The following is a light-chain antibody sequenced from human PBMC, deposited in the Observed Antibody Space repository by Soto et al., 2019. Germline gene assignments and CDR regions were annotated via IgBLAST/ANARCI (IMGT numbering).Light chain of an antibody. CDR3: QQYNSYSRT. J-gene: IGKJ1*01. CDR1: QSVTKW. V-gene: IGKV1-5*01. Sequence: DIQMTQSPSTLSAYVGDRVTITCRASQSVTKWVAWYQQRPGQAPKILIWDASTLQRGVPSRFSGSGFGTEFTLSISSLQPDDFATYYCQQYNSYSRTFGQGTKVEIK. CDR2: DAS.